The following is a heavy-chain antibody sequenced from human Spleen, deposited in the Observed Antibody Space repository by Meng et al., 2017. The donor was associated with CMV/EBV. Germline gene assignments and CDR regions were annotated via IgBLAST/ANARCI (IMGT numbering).Heavy chain of an antibody. Sequence: EGELVGSGGGLVQPGGSLGPPCAAVGFTFSSSAIGWVRQAPGKGLEWVSAISGSGGSTYYADSVKGRFTISRDNSKNTLYLQMNSLRAEDTAVYYCAKGEPYYDSSGYYQYWGQGTLVTVSS. CDR2: ISGSGGST. CDR3: AKGEPYYDSSGYYQY. D-gene: IGHD3-22*01. CDR1: GFTFSSSA. J-gene: IGHJ4*02. V-gene: IGHV3-23*04.